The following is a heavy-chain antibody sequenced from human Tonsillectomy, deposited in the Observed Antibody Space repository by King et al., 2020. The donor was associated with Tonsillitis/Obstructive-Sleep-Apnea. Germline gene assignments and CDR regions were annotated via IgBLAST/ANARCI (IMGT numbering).Heavy chain of an antibody. V-gene: IGHV1-46*01. CDR1: GYTFTSYY. Sequence: QLVQSGVEVKKPGASVKVSCKASGYTFTSYYMHWVRQAPGQGLEWMGIINPSGGSTSYAQTFQDRVTMTRDTSTSTVYMEVSSLRSEDTAVYYCARGHDFWSGPYYYMDVWGKGTTVTVSS. CDR2: INPSGGST. D-gene: IGHD3-3*01. J-gene: IGHJ6*03. CDR3: ARGHDFWSGPYYYMDV.